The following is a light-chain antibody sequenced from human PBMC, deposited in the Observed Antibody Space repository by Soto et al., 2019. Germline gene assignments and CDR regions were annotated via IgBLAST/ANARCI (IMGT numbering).Light chain of an antibody. Sequence: DIQMTQSPSTLSASVGDRVTITCRASQSISSWLAWYQQKPGKAPKLLIYYASSLESGVPSRFSGSGSGAEFTLTISSLQPDDFATYYCQQYNSYSPLTFGQGTKVEIK. J-gene: IGKJ1*01. CDR1: QSISSW. CDR3: QQYNSYSPLT. CDR2: YAS. V-gene: IGKV1-5*01.